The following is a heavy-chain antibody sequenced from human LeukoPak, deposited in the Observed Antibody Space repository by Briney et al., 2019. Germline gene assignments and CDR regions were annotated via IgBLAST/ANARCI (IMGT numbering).Heavy chain of an antibody. Sequence: ASVTVSCKASGYTFTGYYLHWLRQAPRQGLEWMGWINPNSGGTNYAQKFQGRVTMTRDTSISTAYMELSRLRSDDTAVYYCARDPSVESTAMEADGDWGQGTLVTVSS. CDR3: ARDPSVESTAMEADGD. J-gene: IGHJ4*02. V-gene: IGHV1-2*02. D-gene: IGHD5-18*01. CDR2: INPNSGGT. CDR1: GYTFTGYY.